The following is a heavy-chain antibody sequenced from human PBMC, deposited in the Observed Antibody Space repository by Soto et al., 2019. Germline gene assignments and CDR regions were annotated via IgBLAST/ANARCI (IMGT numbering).Heavy chain of an antibody. CDR3: ARDGDPGMPTFNFDY. Sequence: GGSLRLSCASSGFTFSSYSMNLVRQAPGKGLEWVSSISSSSSYIYYADSVKGRFTISRDNAKNSLYLQMNSLRAEDTAVYYCARDGDPGMPTFNFDYWGQGTLVTVSS. J-gene: IGHJ4*02. CDR2: ISSSSSYI. V-gene: IGHV3-21*01. CDR1: GFTFSSYS. D-gene: IGHD2-2*01.